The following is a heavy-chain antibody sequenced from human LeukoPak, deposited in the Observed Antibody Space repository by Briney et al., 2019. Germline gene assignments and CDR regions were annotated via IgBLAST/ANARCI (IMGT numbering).Heavy chain of an antibody. V-gene: IGHV3-33*01. CDR3: ARFIESYYYYYMDV. CDR1: GFIFSNYG. J-gene: IGHJ6*03. CDR2: IKSDGSEK. Sequence: GGSLRLSCAASGFIFSNYGMHWVRQTPGMGLEWVTFIKSDGSEKDYADSVKGRFTISRDNAKNSLYLQMNSLRAEDTAVYYCARFIESYYYYYMDVWGKGTTVTISS.